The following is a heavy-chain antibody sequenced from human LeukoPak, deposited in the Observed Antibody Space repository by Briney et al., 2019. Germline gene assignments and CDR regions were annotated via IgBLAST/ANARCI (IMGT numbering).Heavy chain of an antibody. CDR3: AKDIQAAN. V-gene: IGHV4-4*07. J-gene: IGHJ4*02. Sequence: PSETLSLTCTVSGGSISSYYWSWIRQPAGKGLEWIGRIYSSGSTTYNPSLRSRVTMSVDTSKNQFSLKLTSVTAADTAVYYCAKDIQAANWGQGTLVTVSS. CDR1: GGSISSYY. CDR2: IYSSGST. D-gene: IGHD5-18*01.